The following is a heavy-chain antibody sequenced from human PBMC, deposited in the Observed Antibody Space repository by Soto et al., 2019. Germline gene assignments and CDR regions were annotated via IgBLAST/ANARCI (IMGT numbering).Heavy chain of an antibody. CDR3: AKDYNIGVVPGAIGY. V-gene: IGHV3-30*18. CDR2: ISYDGSNK. D-gene: IGHD2-2*01. CDR1: GFTFSSYG. J-gene: IGHJ4*02. Sequence: AGGSLRLSCAASGFTFSSYGMHGVRQAPGKGLERVAVISYDGSNKYYEDSVKGRFTISSDTTNKTLYLQMNSLRAEDTAVYYCAKDYNIGVVPGAIGYWGPGTLGTVSS.